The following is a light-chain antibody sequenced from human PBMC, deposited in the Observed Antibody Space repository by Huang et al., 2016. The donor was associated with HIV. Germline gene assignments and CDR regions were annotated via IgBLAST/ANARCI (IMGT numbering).Light chain of an antibody. CDR2: GSS. Sequence: EIVLTQSPGTLSLSPGERGTLSCRASPNVSNNYLAWYQMRSGQAPKLLIYGSSGRATGIPVRFSGSGSGTDFILTINRLEPEDFVLYYCQQYSSSPWTFGQGTKLEIK. J-gene: IGKJ1*01. CDR1: PNVSNNY. CDR3: QQYSSSPWT. V-gene: IGKV3-20*01.